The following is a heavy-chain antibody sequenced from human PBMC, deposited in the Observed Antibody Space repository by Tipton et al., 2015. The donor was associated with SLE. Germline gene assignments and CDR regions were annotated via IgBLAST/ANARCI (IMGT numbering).Heavy chain of an antibody. CDR2: MNPNSGNT. V-gene: IGHV1-8*02. D-gene: IGHD3-22*01. CDR1: GGTFSSYA. CDR3: ARQQYDSGAFDT. Sequence: QLVQSGAEVKKPGSSVKVSCKASGGTFSSYAISWVRQATGQGLEWMGWMNPNSGNTGYTQKFQGRVTMTRNTSISTAYMELRSLRSDDTAVYYCARQQYDSGAFDTWGQGTMVTVSS. J-gene: IGHJ3*02.